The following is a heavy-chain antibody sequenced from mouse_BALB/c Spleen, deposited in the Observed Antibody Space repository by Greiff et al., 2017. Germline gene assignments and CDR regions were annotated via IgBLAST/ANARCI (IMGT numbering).Heavy chain of an antibody. CDR2: ISSGSSTI. V-gene: IGHV5-17*02. J-gene: IGHJ4*01. CDR3: ARFPYYRYDGYAMDY. D-gene: IGHD2-14*01. Sequence: EVQVVESGGGLVQPGGSRKLSCAASGFTFSSFGMHWVRQAPEKGLEWVAYISSGSSTIYYADTVKGRFTISRDNPKNTLFLQMTSLRSEDTAMYYCARFPYYRYDGYAMDYWGQGTSVTVSS. CDR1: GFTFSSFG.